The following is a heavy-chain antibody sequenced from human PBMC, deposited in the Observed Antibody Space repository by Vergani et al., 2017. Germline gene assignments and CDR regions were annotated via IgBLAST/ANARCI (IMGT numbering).Heavy chain of an antibody. J-gene: IGHJ2*01. D-gene: IGHD5-18*01. CDR1: GGTFSSYA. V-gene: IGHV1-69*01. CDR3: ARDGTGGYSYSFWYVDL. CDR2: IIPIFGTA. Sequence: QVQLVQSGAEVKKPGSSVKVSCKASGGTFSSYAISWVRQAPGQGLEWMGGIIPIFGTANYAQKFQGRVTITADESTSTAYMELSSLRSEDTAVYYCARDGTGGYSYSFWYVDLWGGGTLVTVSS.